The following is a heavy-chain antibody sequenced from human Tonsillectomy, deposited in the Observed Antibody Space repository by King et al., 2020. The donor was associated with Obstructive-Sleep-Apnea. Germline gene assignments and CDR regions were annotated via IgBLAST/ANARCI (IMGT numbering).Heavy chain of an antibody. Sequence: VQLQQWGAGLLKPSETLSLTCAVYGGSFSDYYWSWIRQPPGQGLEWIGEINHSGSTNYSPSLKSRVTISVDTSNNQFSLKLSSVTAADTAVYYCARGSGAAAVNWFDPWGQGTLVTVSS. V-gene: IGHV4-34*01. CDR2: INHSGST. J-gene: IGHJ5*02. CDR1: GGSFSDYY. D-gene: IGHD6-13*01. CDR3: ARGSGAAAVNWFDP.